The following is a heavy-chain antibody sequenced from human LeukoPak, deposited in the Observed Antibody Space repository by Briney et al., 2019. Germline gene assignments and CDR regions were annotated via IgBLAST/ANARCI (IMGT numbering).Heavy chain of an antibody. J-gene: IGHJ4*02. D-gene: IGHD3-10*01. CDR3: AKDRGYGSGSYLVNN. CDR1: GFTFSSYW. V-gene: IGHV3-30*18. Sequence: GGSLRLSCAASGFTFSSYWMSWVRQAPGKGLEWVAVISYDGSNKYYADSVKGRFTISRDNSKNTLYLQMNSLRAEDTAVYYCAKDRGYGSGSYLVNNWGQGTLVTVSS. CDR2: ISYDGSNK.